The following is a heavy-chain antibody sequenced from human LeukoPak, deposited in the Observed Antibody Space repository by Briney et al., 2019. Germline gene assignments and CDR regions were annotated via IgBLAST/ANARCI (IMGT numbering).Heavy chain of an antibody. CDR3: ARGMTTGPDP. J-gene: IGHJ5*02. D-gene: IGHD4-17*01. Sequence: PSETLSLTCTVSGGSISSASYYWGWIRQPPGKGLDWIGSIYYSGSTNYNPSLKSRLTISVDTSKNQFSLKLSSVTAADTAVYYCARGMTTGPDPWGQGILVTVSS. CDR1: GGSISSASYY. V-gene: IGHV4-39*07. CDR2: IYYSGST.